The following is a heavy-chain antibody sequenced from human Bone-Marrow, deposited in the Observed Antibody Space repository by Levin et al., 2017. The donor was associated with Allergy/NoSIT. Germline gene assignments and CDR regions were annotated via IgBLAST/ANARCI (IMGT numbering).Heavy chain of an antibody. Sequence: GESLKISCAASGFTFSNYGMHWVRQAPGKGLEWVAVISHGGTTKYYADSVKGRFTISRDNSKNTLYLQMNSLRAEDTAVYYCAKEAGSFYYGSGSQDYFDYWGQGTLVTVSS. CDR2: ISHGGTTK. D-gene: IGHD3-10*01. V-gene: IGHV3-30*18. CDR3: AKEAGSFYYGSGSQDYFDY. J-gene: IGHJ4*02. CDR1: GFTFSNYG.